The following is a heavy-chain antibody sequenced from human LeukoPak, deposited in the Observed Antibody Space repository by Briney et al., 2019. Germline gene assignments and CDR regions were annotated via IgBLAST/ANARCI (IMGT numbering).Heavy chain of an antibody. CDR2: INHSGST. D-gene: IGHD6-13*01. V-gene: IGHV4-34*01. CDR1: GGSFSAYY. Sequence: AETLSHTCAVYGGSFSAYYWSWIRQPPGKGLEWIGEINHSGSTNYNPTLKSRVTISVDTSKNQFSLKLSSVTAADTAVYYCAEIAAAVTLFDYWGQDTLLTLSS. CDR3: AEIAAAVTLFDY. J-gene: IGHJ4*02.